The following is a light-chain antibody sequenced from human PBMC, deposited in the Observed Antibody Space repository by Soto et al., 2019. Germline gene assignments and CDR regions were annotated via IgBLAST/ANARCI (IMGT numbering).Light chain of an antibody. CDR2: GVS. J-gene: IGKJ1*01. V-gene: IGKV3-20*01. CDR3: QHYGSSPRT. Sequence: EIVLTQSPGTLSLSPGERATLSCRASQGLSSTYLAWYQQKPGQAPRLLIYGVSSRATGIPDRFSGSGSGTDFTLTISRLEPEDFAVYYCQHYGSSPRTFGQGTKVEVK. CDR1: QGLSSTY.